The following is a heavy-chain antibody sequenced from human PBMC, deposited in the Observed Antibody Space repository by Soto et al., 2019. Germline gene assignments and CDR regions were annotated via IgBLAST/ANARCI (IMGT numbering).Heavy chain of an antibody. CDR2: IYYSGST. CDR3: ARGELITGTHYYYYGMDV. D-gene: IGHD1-20*01. Sequence: SETLSLTCTVSGGSVSSGSYYWSWIRQPPGKGLEWIGYIYYSGSTNYNPSLKSRVTISVDTSKNQFSLKLSSVTAADTAVYYCARGELITGTHYYYYGMDVWGQGTTVTVSS. V-gene: IGHV4-61*01. CDR1: GGSVSSGSYY. J-gene: IGHJ6*02.